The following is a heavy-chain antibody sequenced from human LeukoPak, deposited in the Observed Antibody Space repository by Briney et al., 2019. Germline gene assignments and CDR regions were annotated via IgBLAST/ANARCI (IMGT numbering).Heavy chain of an antibody. Sequence: PSETLSLTCTVSGGSISSYYWSWIRQPPGKGLEWIGYIYYSGSTNYNPSLKSRVTISVDTSKNQFSLKLSSVTAADTAVYYCARHKGSSWSYYFDYWGQGTLVTVSS. D-gene: IGHD6-13*01. J-gene: IGHJ4*02. CDR1: GGSISSYY. V-gene: IGHV4-59*08. CDR2: IYYSGST. CDR3: ARHKGSSWSYYFDY.